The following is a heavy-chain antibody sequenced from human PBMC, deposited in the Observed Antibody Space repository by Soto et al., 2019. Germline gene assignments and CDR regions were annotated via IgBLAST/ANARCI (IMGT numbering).Heavy chain of an antibody. D-gene: IGHD3-3*01. Sequence: GGSLRLSCAASGFTFSGSAMHWVRQASGKGLEWVGRIRSKANSYATAYAVSLKGRFTISRDDSRNTAYLQMNSLKTEDTAVYYCARGVYDFWSGDPKGLDYWGQGTVVTVSS. CDR2: IRSKANSYAT. J-gene: IGHJ4*02. V-gene: IGHV3-73*01. CDR1: GFTFSGSA. CDR3: ARGVYDFWSGDPKGLDY.